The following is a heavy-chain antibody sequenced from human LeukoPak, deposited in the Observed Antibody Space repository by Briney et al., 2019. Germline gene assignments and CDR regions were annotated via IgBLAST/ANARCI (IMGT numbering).Heavy chain of an antibody. Sequence: GESLKISCKGSGYSFTSYWIGWVRQMPGKGLEWMGIIYPGDSDTRYSPSFQGQVTISADKSISTAYLQWSSLKASDTAMYYCARGASYYYDSSGYSSYFDYWGQGTLVTVSS. CDR1: GYSFTSYW. V-gene: IGHV5-51*01. J-gene: IGHJ4*02. CDR3: ARGASYYYDSSGYSSYFDY. D-gene: IGHD3-22*01. CDR2: IYPGDSDT.